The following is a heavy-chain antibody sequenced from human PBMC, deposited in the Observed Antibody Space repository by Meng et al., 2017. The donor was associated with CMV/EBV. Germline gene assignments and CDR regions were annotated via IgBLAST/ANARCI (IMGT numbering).Heavy chain of an antibody. CDR1: GGSFSGYY. V-gene: IGHV4-34*01. D-gene: IGHD6-6*01. J-gene: IGHJ4*02. CDR3: ARDRSPRPYYFDY. Sequence: PETLSLTCAVYGGSFSGYYWSCIRQPPGKGLEWIGEINHSGSTNYNPSLKSRVPISVDTSKNQFSLKLSSVTAADTAVYYCARDRSPRPYYFDYWGQGTLVTVSS. CDR2: INHSGST.